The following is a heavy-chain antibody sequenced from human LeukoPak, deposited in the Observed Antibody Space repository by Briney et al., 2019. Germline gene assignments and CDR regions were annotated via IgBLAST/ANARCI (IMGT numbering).Heavy chain of an antibody. V-gene: IGHV3-23*01. D-gene: IGHD3-10*01. CDR1: GFTFSSYS. Sequence: GGSLRLSCAASGFTFSSYSMSWVCQPPGKGLEWVSAISVSGGSTYYADSVKGRFTIPRDNSKNTLYLQMNRLRAEDTAVYYCARARTPIILWFGELSHDSPIDYWGQGTLVTVSS. CDR3: ARARTPIILWFGELSHDSPIDY. J-gene: IGHJ4*02. CDR2: ISVSGGST.